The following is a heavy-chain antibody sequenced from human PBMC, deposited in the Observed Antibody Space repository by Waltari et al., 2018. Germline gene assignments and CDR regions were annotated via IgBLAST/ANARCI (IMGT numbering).Heavy chain of an antibody. CDR3: ARDRAGDSSGFDY. J-gene: IGHJ4*02. V-gene: IGHV4-30-2*01. CDR2: IYHSGST. D-gene: IGHD3-22*01. Sequence: QLQLQESGSGLVKPSQTLSLTCAVSGGSISSGGSSWSWIRQPPGKGLEWNGEIYHSGSTYYNPSLKSRVTRSVDRSKNQFSLKLSSVTAADTAVYYCARDRAGDSSGFDYWGQGTLVTVSS. CDR1: GGSISSGGSS.